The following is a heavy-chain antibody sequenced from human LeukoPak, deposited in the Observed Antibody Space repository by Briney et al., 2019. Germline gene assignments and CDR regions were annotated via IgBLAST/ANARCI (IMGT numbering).Heavy chain of an antibody. CDR3: VRDLRDCYNPDY. D-gene: IGHD5-24*01. Sequence: GGSLRLSCAASGFTSITYSRSGVRQPPGKGRDWVSYISSSRSTIYYADSVKGRFTIFRDNAKNSLYLQMNSLRDEDTAVYYCVRDLRDCYNPDYWGQGTMVTVSS. J-gene: IGHJ4*02. CDR1: GFTSITYS. CDR2: ISSSRSTI. V-gene: IGHV3-48*02.